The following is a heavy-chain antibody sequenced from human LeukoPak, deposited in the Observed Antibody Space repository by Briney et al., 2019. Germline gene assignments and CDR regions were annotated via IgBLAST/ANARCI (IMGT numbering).Heavy chain of an antibody. Sequence: PGGSLRLSCAASGFTFSSYAMSWVRQAPGKGLEWVSAISGSGGSTYYADSVKGRFTISRDNAKNSLYLQMNSLRAEDTAVYYCARPYDFWSGYFDYWGQGTLVTVSS. V-gene: IGHV3-23*01. CDR1: GFTFSSYA. CDR2: ISGSGGST. CDR3: ARPYDFWSGYFDY. D-gene: IGHD3-3*01. J-gene: IGHJ4*02.